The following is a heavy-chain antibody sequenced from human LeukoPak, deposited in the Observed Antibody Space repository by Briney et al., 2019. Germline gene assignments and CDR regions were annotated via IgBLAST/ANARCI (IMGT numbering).Heavy chain of an antibody. J-gene: IGHJ4*02. CDR3: ARDREGYFDY. Sequence: AGGSLRLSCSASGFTFSSYAMHWVRQAPGKGLEYVSAISSNGGSTYYADSVKGRFTISRDNSKNTLYLQMNSLRAEDTAVYYCARDREGYFDYWGQGTLVTVSS. V-gene: IGHV3-64*04. CDR2: ISSNGGST. CDR1: GFTFSSYA.